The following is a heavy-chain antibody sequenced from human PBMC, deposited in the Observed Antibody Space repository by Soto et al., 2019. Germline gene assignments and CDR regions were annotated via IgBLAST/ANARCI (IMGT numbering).Heavy chain of an antibody. Sequence: QVTLKESGPVLVKPTETLTLTCTVSGFSLSNARMGVSWIRQPPGKALEWLAHIFSNDEKSYSTSLKSRLTTXKXTXXPQVVLTRTNRDTVDTATYYCARSTIAARGYYFDYWGQGTLVTVSS. CDR3: ARSTIAARGYYFDY. CDR1: GFSLSNARMG. J-gene: IGHJ4*02. V-gene: IGHV2-26*01. CDR2: IFSNDEK. D-gene: IGHD6-6*01.